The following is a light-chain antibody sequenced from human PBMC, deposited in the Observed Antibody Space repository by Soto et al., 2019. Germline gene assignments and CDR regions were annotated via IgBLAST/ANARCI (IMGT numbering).Light chain of an antibody. CDR1: QSVNSR. CDR2: GAS. CDR3: QHYGRSPIT. Sequence: EIVLTQSPGTLSLTPVERATLSCRASQSVNSRLAWYQHKPGQAPRLLISGASSRATGIPDRFSGSGSATDFTLTISRLEPEDFALYYCQHYGRSPITFGQGTRREIK. V-gene: IGKV3-20*01. J-gene: IGKJ5*01.